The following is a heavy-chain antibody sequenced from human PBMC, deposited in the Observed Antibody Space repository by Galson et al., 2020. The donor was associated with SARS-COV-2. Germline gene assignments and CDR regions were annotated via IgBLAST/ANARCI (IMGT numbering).Heavy chain of an antibody. CDR1: GFSLRNYG. V-gene: IGHV3-30*18. Sequence: GGSLRLSCVASGFSLRNYGMHWVRQAPGKGLEWVAFNSYEGTIKYYAESVKGRFTISRDNSKNTLFLQMNSLKADDTAVYYCAKGATDFDYWGQGTLVTVSS. CDR2: NSYEGTIK. D-gene: IGHD1-26*01. J-gene: IGHJ4*02. CDR3: AKGATDFDY.